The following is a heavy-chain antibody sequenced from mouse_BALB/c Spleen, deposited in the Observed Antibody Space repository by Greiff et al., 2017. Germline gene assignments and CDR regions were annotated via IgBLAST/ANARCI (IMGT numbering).Heavy chain of an antibody. D-gene: IGHD3-2*01. CDR1: GYAFSSYW. J-gene: IGHJ2*01. Sequence: VQLQQSGAELVRPGSSVKISCKASGYAFSSYWMNWVKQRPGQGLEWIGQIYPGDGDTNYNGKFKGKATLTADKSSSTAYMQLSSLTSEDSAVYFCARRQLGLRLDYWGQGTTLTVSS. V-gene: IGHV1-80*01. CDR2: IYPGDGDT. CDR3: ARRQLGLRLDY.